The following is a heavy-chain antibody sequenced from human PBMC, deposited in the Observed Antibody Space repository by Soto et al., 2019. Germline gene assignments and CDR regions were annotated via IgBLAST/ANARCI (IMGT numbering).Heavy chain of an antibody. V-gene: IGHV4-31*03. CDR3: ARGVYGSGSYYTPPGFDY. J-gene: IGHJ4*02. Sequence: QVQLQESGPGLVKPSQTLSLTCTVSGGSISSGGYYWSWIRQHPGKGLEWIGYIYYSGSTYYNPSLKCRVTLPVDTSKYQFSLKLRSVTAAGTAVYYCARGVYGSGSYYTPPGFDYWGQGTLVTVSS. D-gene: IGHD3-10*01. CDR1: GGSISSGGYY. CDR2: IYYSGST.